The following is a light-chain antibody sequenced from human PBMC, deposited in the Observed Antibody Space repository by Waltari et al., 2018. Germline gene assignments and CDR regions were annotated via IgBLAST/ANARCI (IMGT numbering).Light chain of an antibody. V-gene: IGKV3-20*01. CDR2: GTS. Sequence: EIVLTQSPGTLSLSPGEGATLSSRASRSVSSNYLAWYRQKPGQAPTLVIYGTSNRATGIPDRFSGSGSGTDCTLNISRLEPEDFAVYYCHQGDSSSTFGQGTKVEI. CDR1: RSVSSNY. J-gene: IGKJ1*01. CDR3: HQGDSSST.